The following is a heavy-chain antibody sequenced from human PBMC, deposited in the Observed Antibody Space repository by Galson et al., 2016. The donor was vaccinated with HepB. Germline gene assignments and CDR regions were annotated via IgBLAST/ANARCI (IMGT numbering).Heavy chain of an antibody. CDR1: GYFIRDSYY. V-gene: IGHV4-38-2*02. CDR3: ARVMMVAGMFDP. CDR2: MYHSGST. Sequence: ETLSLTCTVSGYFIRDSYYWGWIRQPPGKGLEWIGNMYHSGSTYYNPSLKSRVTISMDTSKNQFSLKVNSVTAADTAIYYCARVMMVAGMFDPWGQGTLVTVSS. J-gene: IGHJ5*02. D-gene: IGHD6-19*01.